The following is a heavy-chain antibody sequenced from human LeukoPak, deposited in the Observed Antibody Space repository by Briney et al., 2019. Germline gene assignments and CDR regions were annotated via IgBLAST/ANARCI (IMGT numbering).Heavy chain of an antibody. Sequence: GGSLRLSCAASGFTFSSYWMSWVRQAPGKGLEWVANIKQDGSEKYYVDSVKGRFTISRDNAKNSLYLQMNSLRAEDTAVYYCAKVKENYYYYYMDVWGKGTTVTISS. CDR3: AKVKENYYYYYMDV. V-gene: IGHV3-7*01. CDR2: IKQDGSEK. CDR1: GFTFSSYW. J-gene: IGHJ6*03.